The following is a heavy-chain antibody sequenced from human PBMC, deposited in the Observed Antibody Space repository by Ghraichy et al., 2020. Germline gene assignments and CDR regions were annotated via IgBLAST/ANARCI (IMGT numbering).Heavy chain of an antibody. CDR1: GGSISSGGYS. CDR2: IYHSGST. CDR3: ARVGSRGPVDY. V-gene: IGHV4-30-2*01. Sequence: SETRSLTCAVSGGSISSGGYSWSWIRQPPGKGLEWIGYIYHSGSTYYNPSLKSRVTISVDRSKNQFSLKLSSVTAADTAVYYCARVGSRGPVDYWGQGTLVTVSS. J-gene: IGHJ4*02. D-gene: IGHD2-2*01.